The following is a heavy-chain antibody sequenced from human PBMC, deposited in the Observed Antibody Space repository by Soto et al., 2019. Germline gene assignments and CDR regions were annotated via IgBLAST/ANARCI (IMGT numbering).Heavy chain of an antibody. Sequence: ASVKVCCKASGYIFTSYGVSWVRQAPGRGLEWMGWISGYTGKTNYAQNLQGRVTMTTDTSTTTAYMELRRLRSDDTAVYYCARDQGGYSGYYYYDYYHYYGMDVWGQGTTVTVS. V-gene: IGHV1-18*01. J-gene: IGHJ6*02. D-gene: IGHD5-12*01. CDR2: ISGYTGKT. CDR1: GYIFTSYG. CDR3: ARDQGGYSGYYYYDYYHYYGMDV.